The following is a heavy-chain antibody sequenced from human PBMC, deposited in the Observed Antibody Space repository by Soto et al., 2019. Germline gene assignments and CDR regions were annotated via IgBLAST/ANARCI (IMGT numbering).Heavy chain of an antibody. CDR3: ARGGRWLQGNDY. CDR2: IWHDGSNK. D-gene: IGHD3-16*01. J-gene: IGHJ4*02. Sequence: GGSLRLSCAASGFTFSSYAMHWVRQAPGKGLEWVAVIWHDGSNKYYADSVKGRFTISRDNSKNTLYLQMNSLRPDDTAVYYCARGGRWLQGNDYWGQGILVTVSS. V-gene: IGHV3-30*04. CDR1: GFTFSSYA.